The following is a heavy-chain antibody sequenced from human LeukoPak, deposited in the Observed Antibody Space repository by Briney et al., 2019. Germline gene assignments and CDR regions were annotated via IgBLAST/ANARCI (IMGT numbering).Heavy chain of an antibody. D-gene: IGHD3-10*01. J-gene: IGHJ6*03. V-gene: IGHV3-64*01. CDR3: ARDRGYYGSGSYYIYYYYMDV. Sequence: GGSLRLSCAASGFTFSSYAMHWVRQAPGKGLEYVSAISSHGGMTYYANSVTGRFTISRDTAKNTLYLQMNSLRAEDTAVYYCARDRGYYGSGSYYIYYYYMDVWGKGTTVTVSS. CDR1: GFTFSSYA. CDR2: ISSHGGMT.